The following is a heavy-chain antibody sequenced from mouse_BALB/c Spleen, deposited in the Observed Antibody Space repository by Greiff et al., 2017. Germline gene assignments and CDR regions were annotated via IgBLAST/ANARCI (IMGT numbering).Heavy chain of an antibody. CDR2: IWRGGST. Sequence: VQLKESGPSLVQPSQSLSITCTVSGFSLTSYGVHWVRQSPGKGLEWLGVIWRGGSTDYNAAFMSRLSITKDNSKSQVFFKMNSLQADDTAIYYCAKNLLAYYGNYGAMDYWGQGTSVTVSS. J-gene: IGHJ4*01. CDR3: AKNLLAYYGNYGAMDY. V-gene: IGHV2-5-1*01. D-gene: IGHD2-10*01. CDR1: GFSLTSYG.